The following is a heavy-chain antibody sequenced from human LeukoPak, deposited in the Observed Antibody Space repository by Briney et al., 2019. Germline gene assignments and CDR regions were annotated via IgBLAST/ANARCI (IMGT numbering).Heavy chain of an antibody. CDR2: IHPNSGGT. V-gene: IGHV1-2*02. D-gene: IGHD6-19*01. CDR3: ARLASVPG. J-gene: IGHJ1*01. CDR1: GYTFTGYY. Sequence: ASVKVSCKASGYTFTGYYLHWVRQAPGQGLEWMGWIHPNSGGTNYAQKFQGRVTMTRDTSISTAYMELSSLRSDDTAVYFCARLASVPGWGQGTLVPVSS.